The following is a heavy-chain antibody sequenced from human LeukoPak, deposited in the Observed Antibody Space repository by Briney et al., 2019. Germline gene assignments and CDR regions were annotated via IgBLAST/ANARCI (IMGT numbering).Heavy chain of an antibody. D-gene: IGHD6-13*01. V-gene: IGHV4-39*07. CDR3: ARVGEQQPVTFDY. J-gene: IGHJ4*02. CDR1: GDSFSSVTDY. CDR2: GDYSGGT. Sequence: PSETLSLTCTVSGDSFSSVTDYWAWIRQPPGKGLEWIASGDYSGGTYYNPSLESRVAISADMSKNQFSLKLTSVTGADTAVYYCARVGEQQPVTFDYWGQGTLVTVSS.